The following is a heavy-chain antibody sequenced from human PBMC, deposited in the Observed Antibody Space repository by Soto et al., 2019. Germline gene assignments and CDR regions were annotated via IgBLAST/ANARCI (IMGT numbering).Heavy chain of an antibody. CDR1: GFIFTSAF. Sequence: EVQLVESGGGLVKPGGSLRLSCAASGFIFTSAFMSWVRQTPGKGLEWVARIKSKSAGGTIDYAAPVKGRFTISRDDYENTVSLLMNSLKAEDTALYYCTTGAYWGQGIVVTVSS. J-gene: IGHJ4*02. CDR2: IKSKSAGGTI. V-gene: IGHV3-15*01. CDR3: TTGAY.